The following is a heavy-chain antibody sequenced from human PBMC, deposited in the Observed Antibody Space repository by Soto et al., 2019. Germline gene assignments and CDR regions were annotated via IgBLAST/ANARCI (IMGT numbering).Heavy chain of an antibody. Sequence: QVQLVQSGAEMREPGSLVKLSCKASGGSFNTHSITWVRQAPGQGLAWMGGIVPMFGTTNYTQKLQGRLTISADESASTTYMELRSLRSEDTAIYYCARGSYDFWSGPGGFYYYAMDVWGQGTTVTVS. CDR3: ARGSYDFWSGPGGFYYYAMDV. V-gene: IGHV1-69*01. CDR2: IVPMFGTT. J-gene: IGHJ6*02. D-gene: IGHD3-3*01. CDR1: GGSFNTHS.